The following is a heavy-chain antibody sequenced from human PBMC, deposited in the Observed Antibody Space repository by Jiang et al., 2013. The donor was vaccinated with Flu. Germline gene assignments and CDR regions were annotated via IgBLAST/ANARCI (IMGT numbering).Heavy chain of an antibody. Sequence: SQTLSLTCAISGDSVSSNSAAWNWIRQSPSRGLEWLGRTYYRSKWYNDYAVSVKSRITINPDTSKNQFSLQLNSVTPEDTAVYYCARGLYSSGYYYDYYYGMDVWGKGTTVTVSS. CDR1: GDSVSSNSAA. CDR2: TYYRSKWYN. CDR3: ARGLYSSGYYYDYYYGMDV. V-gene: IGHV6-1*01. D-gene: IGHD3-22*01. J-gene: IGHJ6*04.